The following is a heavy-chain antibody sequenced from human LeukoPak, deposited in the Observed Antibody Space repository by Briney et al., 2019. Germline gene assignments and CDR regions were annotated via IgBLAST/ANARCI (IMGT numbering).Heavy chain of an antibody. V-gene: IGHV4-4*07. J-gene: IGHJ4*02. CDR1: GASIGDYY. CDR2: IYISGST. D-gene: IGHD6-13*01. CDR3: ARVRYSSNWYFDY. Sequence: SETLSLTCTVSGASIGDYYWNWIRQPAGKGLEWIGRIYISGSTNYNPSLRSRVTMSIDTSKNQFSLKLTSMTAADSAVYYCARVRYSSNWYFDYWGQGTLVTVSS.